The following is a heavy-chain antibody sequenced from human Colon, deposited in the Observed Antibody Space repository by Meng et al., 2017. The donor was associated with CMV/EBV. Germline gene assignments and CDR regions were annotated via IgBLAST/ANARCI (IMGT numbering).Heavy chain of an antibody. V-gene: IGHV1-18*01. J-gene: IGHJ4*02. D-gene: IGHD3-10*01. CDR1: GYIFTSYG. CDR2: INGPNDYT. CDR3: AREPSGAGSSDIFDY. Sequence: ASVKVSCKVSGYIFTSYGISWARQAPGHGLEWMGWINGPNDYTNYAQKFQGRVTMTTDTSTTTVYMELSSLRSDDTAVYYCAREPSGAGSSDIFDYWGQGTLVTVSS.